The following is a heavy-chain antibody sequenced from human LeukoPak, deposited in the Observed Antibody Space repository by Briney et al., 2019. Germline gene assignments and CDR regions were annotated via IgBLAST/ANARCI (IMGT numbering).Heavy chain of an antibody. V-gene: IGHV3-9*01. Sequence: GRSLGLSCAASEITFEVYAMHWVRQAPGKGLEWVSGISWNSGSIAYADSVKGRFTISRDNAKNSLYLQMNSLRPEDTALYYCAKDSVVWPRSSSAFDIWGQGTRVTVSS. J-gene: IGHJ3*02. CDR2: ISWNSGSI. D-gene: IGHD5-12*01. CDR3: AKDSVVWPRSSSAFDI. CDR1: EITFEVYA.